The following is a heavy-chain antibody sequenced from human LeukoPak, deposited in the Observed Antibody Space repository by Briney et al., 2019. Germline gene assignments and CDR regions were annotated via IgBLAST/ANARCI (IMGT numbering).Heavy chain of an antibody. V-gene: IGHV3-74*01. Sequence: GGSLRLSCAASGFTFSSYWMHWVRQAPGKGLVWVSRINTDGSRTDYADSVKGRFTISRDNAKNSLYLQMNSLRAEDTAVYYCARGGSRFFAHWGQGTLVSVSS. CDR3: ARGGSRFFAH. CDR2: INTDGSRT. CDR1: GFTFSSYW. J-gene: IGHJ5*02. D-gene: IGHD2-15*01.